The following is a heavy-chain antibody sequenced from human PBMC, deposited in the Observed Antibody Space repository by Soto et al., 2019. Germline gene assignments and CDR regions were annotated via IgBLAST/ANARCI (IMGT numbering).Heavy chain of an antibody. CDR2: IYSGGAT. Sequence: EVQLVESGGGLVQPGGSLRLSCAASGFTVSNNCMRWVRQAPGKGLEWVSRIYSGGATYYADSVKGRFTISRDNPKNTLYIPMNSLRDDDTAVYYCSRDGTYNWVGGQGILSTVSS. CDR3: SRDGTYNWV. CDR1: GFTVSNNC. V-gene: IGHV3-66*01. D-gene: IGHD1-1*01. J-gene: IGHJ4*02.